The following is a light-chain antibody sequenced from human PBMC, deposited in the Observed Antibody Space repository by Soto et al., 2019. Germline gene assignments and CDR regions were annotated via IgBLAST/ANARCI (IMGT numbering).Light chain of an antibody. Sequence: DLQMTQSPSSLSASVGDRVTITCRASQSISSYLNWYQQKPGKAPKLLIYAASSLQSGVPSRFSGRGSGTDFALTISSLLSEDFATYYCQLSYSTPGIFGGGPKVE. CDR1: QSISSY. J-gene: IGKJ4*01. CDR3: QLSYSTPGI. V-gene: IGKV1-39*01. CDR2: AAS.